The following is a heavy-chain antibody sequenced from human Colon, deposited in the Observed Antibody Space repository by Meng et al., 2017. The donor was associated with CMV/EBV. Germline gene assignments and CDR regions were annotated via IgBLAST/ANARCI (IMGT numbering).Heavy chain of an antibody. J-gene: IGHJ4*02. CDR1: GYTFTSYY. V-gene: IGHV1-46*01. Sequence: ASVKVSCKASGYTFTSYYMHWVRQAPGQGLEWMGIINPSGGSTSYAQKLQGRVTLTTDTSTSTAYMELGGLTSDDTAVYYCARGGGYFSAGSYPAYFDHWGQGTLVTVSS. CDR3: ARGGGYFSAGSYPAYFDH. CDR2: INPSGGST. D-gene: IGHD3-10*01.